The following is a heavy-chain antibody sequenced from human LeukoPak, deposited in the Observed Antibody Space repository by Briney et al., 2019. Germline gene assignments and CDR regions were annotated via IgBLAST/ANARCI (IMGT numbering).Heavy chain of an antibody. D-gene: IGHD3-22*01. V-gene: IGHV4-31*03. CDR2: IYYSGST. CDR3: ARARSSSGYLFDY. CDR1: GGSISSGGYY. Sequence: SETLSLTCTVSGGSISSGGYYWSWIRQHPEKGLEWIGYIYYSGSTYYNPSLKSRVTISVDTSKNQFSLKLSSVTAADTAVYYCARARSSSGYLFDYWGQGTLVTVSS. J-gene: IGHJ4*02.